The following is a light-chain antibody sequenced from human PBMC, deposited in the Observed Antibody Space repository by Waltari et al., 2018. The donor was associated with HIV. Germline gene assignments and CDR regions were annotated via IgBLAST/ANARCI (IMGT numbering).Light chain of an antibody. Sequence: QSALTQPRSVSGSPGQSGPISCTGTRSDVGRYNFVSWYQPYPGKAPQLLISDVNKPPYGVPDRFSCSKSGNTASLTISGLQAEDEAIYYCCSYAGNYIWVFGGGTELTVV. CDR2: DVN. J-gene: IGLJ3*02. CDR3: CSYAGNYIWV. V-gene: IGLV2-11*01. CDR1: RSDVGRYNF.